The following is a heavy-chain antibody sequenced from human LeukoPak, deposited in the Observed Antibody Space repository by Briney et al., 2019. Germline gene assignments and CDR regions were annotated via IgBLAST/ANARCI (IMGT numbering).Heavy chain of an antibody. CDR2: VSADGTNT. J-gene: IGHJ4*02. CDR1: GFSFNSFW. D-gene: IGHD1-20*01. Sequence: GGSLRLSCEASGFSFNSFWMHWVRQVPGKSLMWVLRVSADGTNTNYADSVKSRFTISRDTARNPMYLQLTTLRAEDTAVYYCARAFRITGMTYYSWDQGTLVTVSS. V-gene: IGHV3-74*01. CDR3: ARAFRITGMTYYS.